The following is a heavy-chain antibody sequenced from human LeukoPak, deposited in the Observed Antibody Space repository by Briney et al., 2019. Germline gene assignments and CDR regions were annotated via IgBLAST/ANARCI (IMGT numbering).Heavy chain of an antibody. V-gene: IGHV3-30*04. Sequence: AGSLRLSCAASGFTFSNYAIHWVRQAPGKGLERVAVISYAGSNKYYADSVKGRFTISRDKSKNTLYLQMNSVRVNDTAFYYCASAAGMDVWGQGTTVTVSS. J-gene: IGHJ6*02. CDR2: ISYAGSNK. CDR3: ASAAGMDV. CDR1: GFTFSNYA.